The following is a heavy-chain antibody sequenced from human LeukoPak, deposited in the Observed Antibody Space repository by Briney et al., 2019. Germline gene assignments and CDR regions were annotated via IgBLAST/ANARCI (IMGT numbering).Heavy chain of an antibody. CDR2: IIPILGIA. CDR1: GGTFSSYT. Sequence: SVKVSCKASGGTFSSYTISWVRQAPGQGLEWMGRIIPILGIANYAQKFQGRVTITADKSTSTAYMELSSLRSEDTAVYYCARDANCSGGSCYDRWFDPWGQRTLVTVSS. CDR3: ARDANCSGGSCYDRWFDP. V-gene: IGHV1-69*04. D-gene: IGHD2-15*01. J-gene: IGHJ5*02.